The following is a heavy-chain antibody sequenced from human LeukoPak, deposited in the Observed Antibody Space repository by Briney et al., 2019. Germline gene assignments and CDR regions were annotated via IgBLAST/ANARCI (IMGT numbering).Heavy chain of an antibody. CDR2: ISAYNGNT. D-gene: IGHD2-15*01. CDR1: GYTFTSYG. V-gene: IGHV1-18*01. CDR3: ARTCSGGSCNYYYYCMDV. J-gene: IGHJ6*02. Sequence: SVNVSCTASGYTFTSYGISWVRQAPGQGLEGVGWISAYNGNTDYAQKLQGRVTMTTDTSTSTAYMELRSLRSDDTAVYYCARTCSGGSCNYYYYCMDVWGQGTTVTVSS.